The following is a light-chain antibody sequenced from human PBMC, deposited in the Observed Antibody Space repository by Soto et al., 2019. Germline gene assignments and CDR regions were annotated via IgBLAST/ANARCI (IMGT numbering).Light chain of an antibody. CDR1: QSVSSSY. Sequence: EIVLTQSPATLSLSPGERATLSCRASQSVSSSYLAWYQQNPGQAPRLLIYGASSRATGIPDRFSGSGSGTDFTLTISRLEPEDFAVYYCQQYGSSPPTCGQGTKVDIK. V-gene: IGKV3-20*01. J-gene: IGKJ1*01. CDR3: QQYGSSPPT. CDR2: GAS.